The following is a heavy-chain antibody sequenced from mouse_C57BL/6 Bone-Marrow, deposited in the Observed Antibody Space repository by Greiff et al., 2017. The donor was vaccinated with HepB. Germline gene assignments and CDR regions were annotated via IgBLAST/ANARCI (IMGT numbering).Heavy chain of an antibody. CDR3: SPTADYFDY. CDR2: IYPRSGNT. J-gene: IGHJ2*01. Sequence: VQLQQSGAELARPGASVKLSCKASGYTFTSYGISWVKQGTGQGLEWIGEIYPRSGNTYYNEKFKGKATLTADKSSRIAYMELRSLTSEDSAVYFCSPTADYFDYWGQGTTLTVSS. CDR1: GYTFTSYG. D-gene: IGHD1-2*01. V-gene: IGHV1-81*01.